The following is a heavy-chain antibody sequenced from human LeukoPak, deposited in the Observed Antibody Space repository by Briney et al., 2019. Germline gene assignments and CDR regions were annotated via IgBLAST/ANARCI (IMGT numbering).Heavy chain of an antibody. J-gene: IGHJ4*02. D-gene: IGHD3-16*02. Sequence: SETLSLTCTVSGGSISSYYWSWIRQPPGKGLEWIGYIYYSGSTNYNPSLKSRVTISVDTSKNQFSLKLSSVTAADTAVYYCARGNDRESYRYLYFDYWGQGVLVTVSS. CDR3: ARGNDRESYRYLYFDY. V-gene: IGHV4-59*01. CDR2: IYYSGST. CDR1: GGSISSYY.